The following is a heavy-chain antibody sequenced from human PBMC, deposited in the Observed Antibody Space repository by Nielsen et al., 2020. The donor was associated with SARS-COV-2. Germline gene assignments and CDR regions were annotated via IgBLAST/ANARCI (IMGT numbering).Heavy chain of an antibody. Sequence: SETLSLTCAVSGGSISSSNWWSWVRQPPGKGLEWIGEIYHSGSTNYNPSLKSRVTISVDTSKNQFSLKLSSVTAADTAVYYCARETGHYYDVWGQGTLVTVSS. CDR2: IYHSGST. CDR3: ARETGHYYDV. CDR1: GGSISSSNW. V-gene: IGHV4-4*02. J-gene: IGHJ4*02.